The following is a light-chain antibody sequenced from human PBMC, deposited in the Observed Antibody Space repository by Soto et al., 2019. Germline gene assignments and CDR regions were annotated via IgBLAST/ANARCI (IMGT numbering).Light chain of an antibody. CDR1: QSVRSNY. CDR3: QQYGDSPGT. J-gene: IGKJ2*01. CDR2: GIS. V-gene: IGKV3-20*01. Sequence: EIVLTQSPGTLSLSPGERATLSCRASQSVRSNYLACYQQKPGQAPALLFNGISGRTGGTPDRFTGSGSGTDFTLTISRLEPEDFAVYFCQQYGDSPGTFGQGTKLEIK.